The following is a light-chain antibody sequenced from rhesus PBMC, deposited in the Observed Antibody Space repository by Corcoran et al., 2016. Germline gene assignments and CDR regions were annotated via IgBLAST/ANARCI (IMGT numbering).Light chain of an antibody. CDR1: QSISSW. J-gene: IGKJ2*01. CDR2: TAS. Sequence: DIQMTQSPSSLSASVGDTVTITCRASQSISSWLAWYQQKPGKAPKLLIYTASSLQSGVPSRFSGSGAGTYFTLTISSLQSEDFATYYCQQYSSSPYSFGQGTKVEIK. V-gene: IGKV1-22*01. CDR3: QQYSSSPYS.